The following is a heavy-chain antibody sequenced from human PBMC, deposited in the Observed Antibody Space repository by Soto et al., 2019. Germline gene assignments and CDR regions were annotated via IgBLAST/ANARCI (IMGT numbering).Heavy chain of an antibody. V-gene: IGHV4-31*03. J-gene: IGHJ4*02. CDR2: IYYSGST. CDR1: GGSISSGGYY. CDR3: ARGLRPIAAAGIFTDY. D-gene: IGHD6-13*01. Sequence: SETLSLTCTVSGGSISSGGYYWSWIRQHPGKGLEWIGYIYYSGSTYYNPSLKSRVTISVDTSKNQFSLKLSSVTAADTAVYYCARGLRPIAAAGIFTDYWGQETLVTVSS.